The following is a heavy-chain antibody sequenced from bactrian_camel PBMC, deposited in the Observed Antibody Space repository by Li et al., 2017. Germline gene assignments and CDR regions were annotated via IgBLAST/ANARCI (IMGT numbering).Heavy chain of an antibody. Sequence: HVQLVESGGGSVQAGGSLRLSCTVSGDSDRRGCMAWFRQIPGDSRERVATIAVVDGVDDYGAAAKGRFTISQNNAKNTVYLQMNNLKPEDSATYYCATKQRDWLGCHVRGGYAGWGPGTQVTVS. CDR1: GDSDRRGC. CDR2: IAVVDGVD. J-gene: IGHJ4*01. D-gene: IGHD1*01. CDR3: ATKQRDWLGCHVRGGYAG. V-gene: IGHV3S1*01.